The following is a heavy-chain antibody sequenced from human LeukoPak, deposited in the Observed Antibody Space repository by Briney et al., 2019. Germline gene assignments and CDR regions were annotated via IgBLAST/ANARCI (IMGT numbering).Heavy chain of an antibody. CDR3: ARGYFDC. CDR2: IYNGGST. CDR1: GFTVSSNY. Sequence: GGLRLSCAASGFTVSSNYMRWVRQAPGKGLEWVSVIYNGGSTYYADSVKGRFTISRDNSKNTVFLQMNSLRAEDTAVYYCARGYFDCWGQGTLVTVSS. V-gene: IGHV3-66*01. J-gene: IGHJ4*02.